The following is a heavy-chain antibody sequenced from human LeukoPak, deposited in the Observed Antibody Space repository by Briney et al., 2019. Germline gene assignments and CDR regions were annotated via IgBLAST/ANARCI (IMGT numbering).Heavy chain of an antibody. V-gene: IGHV1-2*02. CDR1: GYTFTGYY. J-gene: IGHJ5*01. Sequence: GASVKVSCKASGYTFTGYYMHWVRQAPGQGLEWMGWINPNSGGTNYVQKFQGRVTMTRDTSISTAYMEVSRLRSDDTAVYYCARLAAGTRIVLDSWGQGTLVTVSS. CDR2: INPNSGGT. CDR3: ARLAAGTRIVLDS. D-gene: IGHD6-13*01.